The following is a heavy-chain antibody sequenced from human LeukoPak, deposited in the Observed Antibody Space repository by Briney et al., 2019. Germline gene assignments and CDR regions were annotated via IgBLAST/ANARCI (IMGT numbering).Heavy chain of an antibody. CDR3: ATDPVGYYYYGMDV. D-gene: IGHD1-26*01. V-gene: IGHV1-24*01. J-gene: IGHJ6*02. Sequence: GASVKVSCKVSGYTLTELSMHWVRQAPGKGLEWMGGFDPGDGETIYAQKFQGRVTMTEDTSTDTAYMELSSLRSEDTAVYYCATDPVGYYYYGMDVWGQGTTVTVSS. CDR2: FDPGDGET. CDR1: GYTLTELS.